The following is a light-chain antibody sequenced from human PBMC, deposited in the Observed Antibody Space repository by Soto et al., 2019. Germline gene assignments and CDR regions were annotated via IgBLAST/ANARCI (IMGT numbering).Light chain of an antibody. J-gene: IGKJ2*01. CDR3: QQYNNWPPYT. Sequence: DTVMTQSPATLSVSPGERATLSCRASQSVSSNLAWYQQKPGQAPRLLIYGASTRATGIPARFSGSGSGTECTLTISSLQSEDFSVYDCQQYNNWPPYTFGQGTKLEIK. CDR2: GAS. CDR1: QSVSSN. V-gene: IGKV3-15*01.